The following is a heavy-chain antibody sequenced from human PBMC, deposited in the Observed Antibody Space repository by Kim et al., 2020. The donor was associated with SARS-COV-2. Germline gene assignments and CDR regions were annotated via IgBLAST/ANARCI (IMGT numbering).Heavy chain of an antibody. J-gene: IGHJ6*02. V-gene: IGHV3-11*06. Sequence: GGSLRLSCAASGFTFSDYYMSWIRQAPGKGLEWVSYISSSSSYTNYADSAKGRFTISRDNAKNSLYLQMNSLRAEDTAVYYCARGPLARPVVRGNYYYYYGMDVWGQGTTVTVSS. D-gene: IGHD3-10*01. CDR3: ARGPLARPVVRGNYYYYYGMDV. CDR1: GFTFSDYY. CDR2: ISSSSSYT.